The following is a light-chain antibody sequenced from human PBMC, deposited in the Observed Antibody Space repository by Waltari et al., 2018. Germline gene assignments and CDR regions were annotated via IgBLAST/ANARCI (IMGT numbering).Light chain of an antibody. CDR1: QSVGRS. CDR3: QHYVNLPAT. Sequence: EIVLTQSPGTLSLSPGARATLSCRASQSVGRSLAWYQQKPGQAPRLLIYDASSRATGTPGRFSGSGSGTDFSLAISSLEPEDFAVYYCQHYVNLPATFGQGTKVEIK. J-gene: IGKJ1*01. V-gene: IGKV3-20*01. CDR2: DAS.